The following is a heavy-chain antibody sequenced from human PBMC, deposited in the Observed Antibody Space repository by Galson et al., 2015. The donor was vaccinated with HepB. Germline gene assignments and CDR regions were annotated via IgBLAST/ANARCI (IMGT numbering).Heavy chain of an antibody. CDR1: GFTFDDNG. J-gene: IGHJ5*02. D-gene: IGHD1-26*01. CDR2: INWNGGTT. Sequence: SLRLSCAASGFTFDDNGMSWVRQAPGKGLEWVSSINWNGGTTAYADSVKGRFTISRDNAKKSLYLQMNSLRAEDTALYHCARGGASSFSPFDPWGQGTLVTVSS. V-gene: IGHV3-20*01. CDR3: ARGGASSFSPFDP.